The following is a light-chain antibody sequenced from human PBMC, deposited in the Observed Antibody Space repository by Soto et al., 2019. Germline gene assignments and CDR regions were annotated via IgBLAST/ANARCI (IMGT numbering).Light chain of an antibody. CDR2: WAS. J-gene: IGKJ1*01. CDR1: QNLLYNSNNKNY. Sequence: DVVMTQSPDSLAVSLGERATINCKSSQNLLYNSNNKNYLAWYQQRPGQPPKLHIYWASTRESGVPDRFSGSGSGTDFTLTISSLQAADGAVYYCQQYYSTPPTFGQGTKVEIK. CDR3: QQYYSTPPT. V-gene: IGKV4-1*01.